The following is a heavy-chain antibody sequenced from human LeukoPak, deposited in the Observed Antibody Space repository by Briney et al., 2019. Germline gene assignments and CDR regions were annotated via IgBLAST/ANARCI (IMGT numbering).Heavy chain of an antibody. J-gene: IGHJ5*02. D-gene: IGHD5-24*01. CDR1: GGSFSGYY. Sequence: SETLSLTCAVYGGSFSGYYWSWIRQPPGKGLEWIGEINHSGSTNYNPSLKSRVTISVDTSKNQFSLKLSSVTAADTAVYYCAKSWRPRRWPDSFDPWGQGTLVTVSS. CDR3: AKSWRPRRWPDSFDP. V-gene: IGHV4-34*01. CDR2: INHSGST.